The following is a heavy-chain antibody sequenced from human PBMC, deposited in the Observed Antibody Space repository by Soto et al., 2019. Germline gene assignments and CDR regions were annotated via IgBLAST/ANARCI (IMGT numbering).Heavy chain of an antibody. CDR2: IVVGSGST. CDR3: AADFYDILTGTNWFDP. D-gene: IGHD3-9*01. J-gene: IGHJ5*02. CDR1: GFTFTSSA. V-gene: IGHV1-58*01. Sequence: SVKVSCKASGFTFTSSAVQWVRQARGQRLEWIGWIVVGSGSTNYAQKFQERVTITRDMSTSTAYMELSSLRSEDTAAYYCAADFYDILTGTNWFDPWGQGTLVTVSS.